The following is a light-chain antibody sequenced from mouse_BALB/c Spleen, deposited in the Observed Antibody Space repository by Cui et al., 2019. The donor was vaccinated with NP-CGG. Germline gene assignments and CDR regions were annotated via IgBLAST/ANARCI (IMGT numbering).Light chain of an antibody. Sequence: QAVVTQDSAPTTSPGQSVTLTCRSRPGAVPTSNYPNWVQEKPDHLFTGLIGGTNNRLPGVPARFSGSLIGDKAALTITGAQTEDEAIYFCALWYSNHWVFGGGTKLTVL. CDR1: PGAVPTSNY. J-gene: IGLJ1*01. CDR3: ALWYSNHWV. CDR2: GTN. V-gene: IGLV1*01.